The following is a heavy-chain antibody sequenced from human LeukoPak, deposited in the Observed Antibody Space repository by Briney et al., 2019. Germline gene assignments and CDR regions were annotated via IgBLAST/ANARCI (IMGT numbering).Heavy chain of an antibody. D-gene: IGHD3-22*01. CDR3: ARDEIYYDSSGYFDY. CDR1: GYTFTGYY. CDR2: ISAYNGNT. V-gene: IGHV1-18*04. Sequence: ASVKVSCKASGYTFTGYYMHWVRQAPGQGLEWMGWISAYNGNTNYAQKLQGRVTMTTDTSTSTAYMELRSLRSDDTAVYYCARDEIYYDSSGYFDYWGQGTLVTVSS. J-gene: IGHJ4*02.